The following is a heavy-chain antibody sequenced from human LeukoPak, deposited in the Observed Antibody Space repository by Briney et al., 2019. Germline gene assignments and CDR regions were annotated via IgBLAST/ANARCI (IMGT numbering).Heavy chain of an antibody. CDR1: GGSFSGYY. CDR2: IYYSGST. Sequence: SETLSLTCAVYGGSFSGYYWSWIRQPPGKGLEWIGSIYYSGSTYYNPSLKSRVTISVDTSKNQCSLKLSSVTAADTAVYYCARGQTWGVYYFDYWGQGTLVTVSS. D-gene: IGHD3-16*01. J-gene: IGHJ4*02. CDR3: ARGQTWGVYYFDY. V-gene: IGHV4-34*01.